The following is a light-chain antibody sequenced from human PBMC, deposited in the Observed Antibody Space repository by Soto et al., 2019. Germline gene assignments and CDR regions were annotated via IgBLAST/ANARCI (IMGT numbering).Light chain of an antibody. CDR2: DVT. J-gene: IGLJ1*01. Sequence: QPVRTNPASGSGVPREARPISRTRNNSDVCGYNYVSWYQHHPGKAPKLIIYDVTNRPSGVSNPFSGSKSGNTASLTISGLQPEDEADYYCSSYTTSNTRQIVFGTGTKVTVL. CDR3: SSYTTSNTRQIV. CDR1: NSDVCGYNY. V-gene: IGLV2-14*03.